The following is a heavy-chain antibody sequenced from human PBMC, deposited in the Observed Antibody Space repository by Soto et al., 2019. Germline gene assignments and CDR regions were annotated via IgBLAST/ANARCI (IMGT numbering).Heavy chain of an antibody. V-gene: IGHV1-18*01. CDR1: CYTFTSYG. J-gene: IGHJ4*02. Sequence: ASVKGSCKASCYTFTSYGISWVRQAPGQGLEWMGWVSAYNGNTNYAQRLQGRVTMTTDTSTSTAYMELRSLRSDDTAVYYCARDYNPQSDYWGQGTLVTVSS. CDR2: VSAYNGNT. D-gene: IGHD1-1*01. CDR3: ARDYNPQSDY.